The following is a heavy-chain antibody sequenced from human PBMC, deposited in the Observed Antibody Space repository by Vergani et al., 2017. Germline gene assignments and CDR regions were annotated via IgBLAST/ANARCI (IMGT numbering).Heavy chain of an antibody. J-gene: IGHJ4*02. D-gene: IGHD2-15*01. CDR3: ARERYCSGGSCYSQSYYFDY. CDR2: IKQDGSEK. CDR1: GFTFSSYW. V-gene: IGHV3-7*01. Sequence: EVQLVESGGGLVQPGGSLRLSCAASGFTFSSYWMSWVRQAPGKGLEWVANIKQDGSEKYYVDSVKGRFTISRDNAKNSLYLQMNSLRAEDTAVYYWARERYCSGGSCYSQSYYFDYWGQGTLVTVSS.